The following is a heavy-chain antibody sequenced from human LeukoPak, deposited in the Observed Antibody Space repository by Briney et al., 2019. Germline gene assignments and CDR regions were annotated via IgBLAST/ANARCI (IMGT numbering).Heavy chain of an antibody. Sequence: GGSLRLSSAGSGFTLTHFGMHRVRQAPGQGLECVSSITGSSGRTYYADSVKGRFTISRDTSNNTLYLQMSSLSDEDTAVYYCAKGTRVGVTTPFDSWGQGTLVTVSS. V-gene: IGHV3-23*01. CDR3: AKGTRVGVTTPFDS. CDR1: GFTLTHFG. D-gene: IGHD1-26*01. J-gene: IGHJ4*02. CDR2: ITGSSGRT.